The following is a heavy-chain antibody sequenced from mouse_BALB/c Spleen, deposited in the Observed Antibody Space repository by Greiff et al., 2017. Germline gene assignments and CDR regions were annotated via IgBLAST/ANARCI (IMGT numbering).Heavy chain of an antibody. D-gene: IGHD1-2*01. J-gene: IGHJ4*01. Sequence: QVQLKESGPGLVAPSQSLSITCTVSGFSLTSYGVHWVRQPPGKGLEWLGVIWAGGSTNYNSALMSRLSISKDNSKSQVFLKMNSLQTDDTAMYYCASIRLQYYYAMDYWGQGTSVTVSS. CDR1: GFSLTSYG. CDR2: IWAGGST. CDR3: ASIRLQYYYAMDY. V-gene: IGHV2-9*02.